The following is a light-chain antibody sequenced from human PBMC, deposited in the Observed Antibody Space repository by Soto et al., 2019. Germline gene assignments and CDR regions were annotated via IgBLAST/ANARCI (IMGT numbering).Light chain of an antibody. CDR1: QSVSSSTY. V-gene: IGKV3-20*01. J-gene: IGKJ4*01. Sequence: EIVLTQSPGTLSLSPGERATLACRAVQSVSSSTYIAWYQQKPGQAPRLLIYGAFSRATGIPDRFSGSGSGTEFTLTISRLEPEDFAVYYCQQYVTSPLTFGGGTKVDIK. CDR2: GAF. CDR3: QQYVTSPLT.